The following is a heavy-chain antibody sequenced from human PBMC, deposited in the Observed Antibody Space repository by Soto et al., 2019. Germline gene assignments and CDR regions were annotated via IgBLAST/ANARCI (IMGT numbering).Heavy chain of an antibody. CDR2: VDYRGSA. CDR3: ARGGVGDGCDP. Sequence: QVPLQESGPGLVKPSETLSLTCTVSGGSISNYYWSWIRQPPGEALEWIACVDYRGSATYNPSLKSRGTTSIATAKNQFSLKLSSVTAAVTAVYYCARGGVGDGCDPWCQGALVTVSS. V-gene: IGHV4-59*01. CDR1: GGSISNYY. J-gene: IGHJ5*02. D-gene: IGHD3-16*01.